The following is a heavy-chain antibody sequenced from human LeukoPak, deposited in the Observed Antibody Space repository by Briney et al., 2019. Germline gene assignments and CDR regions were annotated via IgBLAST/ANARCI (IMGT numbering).Heavy chain of an antibody. CDR3: ARVTSGMRYNWFDP. CDR1: GYTFTGYY. J-gene: IGHJ5*02. Sequence: EASVRVSCKASGYTFTGYYMHWVRQAPGQGLEWMGYIHPRSGYSESAQRFQGRLSMTRDVSTDTAYMELSTLTSDDTAVYYCARVTSGMRYNWFDPWGQGTLIIVSS. D-gene: IGHD2-2*01. CDR2: IHPRSGYS. V-gene: IGHV1-2*02.